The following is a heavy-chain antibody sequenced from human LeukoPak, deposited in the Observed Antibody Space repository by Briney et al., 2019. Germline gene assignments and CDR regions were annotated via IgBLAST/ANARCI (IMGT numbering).Heavy chain of an antibody. CDR3: AREGSTSLVDY. J-gene: IGHJ4*02. D-gene: IGHD2-2*01. Sequence: SETLSLTCTVSGDPISGYYWSWIRQPPGKGLERIGNICHSGSTNYNPSLKSRVTISVDTSKNQFSLKLSSVTAADTAVYYCAREGSTSLVDYWGQGTLVTVSS. V-gene: IGHV4-59*01. CDR2: ICHSGST. CDR1: GDPISGYY.